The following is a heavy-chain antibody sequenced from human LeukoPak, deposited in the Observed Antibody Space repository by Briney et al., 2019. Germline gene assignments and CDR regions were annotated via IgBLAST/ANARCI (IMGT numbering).Heavy chain of an antibody. CDR1: GFTFSSYG. CDR2: MHYDGSSR. V-gene: IGHV3-30*02. CDR3: VKVDNFACASTTCYFDY. J-gene: IGHJ4*02. Sequence: GGSLRLSCAASGFTFSSYGMHWVRQAPGKGLEWVAFMHYDGSSRNYADSVKGRFTISRDNSKNTLYLQMNSLRAEDTAVYYCVKVDNFACASTTCYFDYWGQGTRVTVSS. D-gene: IGHD3-9*01.